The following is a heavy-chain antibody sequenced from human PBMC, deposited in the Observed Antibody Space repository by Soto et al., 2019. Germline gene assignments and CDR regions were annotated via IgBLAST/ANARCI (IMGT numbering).Heavy chain of an antibody. D-gene: IGHD5-18*01. CDR2: INPSGGST. CDR1: GYTFTSYY. Sequence: QVQLVQSGAEVKKPGASVKVSCKASGYTFTSYYMHWVRQAPGQGLEWMGIINPSGGSTSYAQKFQGRVNMTRDTSTHTCYMELSSLRYEDTAVYYCARVYPSDTRYGYVGNNWFDPWGQGTLVTVSS. J-gene: IGHJ5*02. V-gene: IGHV1-46*03. CDR3: ARVYPSDTRYGYVGNNWFDP.